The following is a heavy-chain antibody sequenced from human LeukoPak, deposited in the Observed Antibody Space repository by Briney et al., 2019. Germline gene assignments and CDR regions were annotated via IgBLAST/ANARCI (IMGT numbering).Heavy chain of an antibody. D-gene: IGHD1-7*01. V-gene: IGHV4-59*01. CDR1: GGSISSYY. CDR2: IHYSGST. CDR3: ARGTGELHFDY. Sequence: SETLSLTCTVSGGSISSYYWTWIRQPPGKGLEWIGYIHYSGSTNYNPSLRSRVTISIDTSKNQFSLKLSSVTAADTAVYYCARGTGELHFDYWGQGTLVTVSS. J-gene: IGHJ4*02.